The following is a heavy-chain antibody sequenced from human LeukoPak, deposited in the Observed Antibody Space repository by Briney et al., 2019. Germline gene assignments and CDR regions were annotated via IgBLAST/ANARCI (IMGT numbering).Heavy chain of an antibody. V-gene: IGHV4-59*08. CDR1: GGSISSYY. Sequence: SETLSLTCTVSGGSISSYYWSWIRQPPGKGLEWIGYIYYSGSTNYNPSLKSRVTISVDTSKNQFSLKLSSVTAADTAVYYCARLSGSSTSHSWGIDYWGQGALVTVSS. D-gene: IGHD2-2*01. CDR2: IYYSGST. CDR3: ARLSGSSTSHSWGIDY. J-gene: IGHJ4*02.